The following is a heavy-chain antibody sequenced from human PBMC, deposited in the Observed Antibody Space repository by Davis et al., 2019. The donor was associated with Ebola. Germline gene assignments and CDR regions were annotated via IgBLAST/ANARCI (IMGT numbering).Heavy chain of an antibody. CDR1: GFNFIGFG. CDR3: VRDEAYFDF. Sequence: GGSLRLSCAASGFNFIGFGMHWVRQAPGKGLEWVAGIWSDGSKKFYADSVTGRFTIARDNSKSTLYLQMNSLRAEDTAVYYCVRDEAYFDFWGQGSLVTVSS. CDR2: IWSDGSKK. V-gene: IGHV3-33*01. J-gene: IGHJ4*02.